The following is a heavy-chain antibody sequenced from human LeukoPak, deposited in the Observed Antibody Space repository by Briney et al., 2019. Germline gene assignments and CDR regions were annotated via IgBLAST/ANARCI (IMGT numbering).Heavy chain of an antibody. CDR1: GFIFRSYW. CDR2: IDERGFKT. D-gene: IGHD1-7*01. CDR3: ARDGITCTRDY. V-gene: IGHV3-7*01. J-gene: IGHJ4*02. Sequence: GGSLRLFCAASGFIFRSYWMVWVRQARGKGLEWVDSIDERGFKTYYAASVTGRFTISKDTAKNSLDLKMNSLRAEDTAVYYCARDGITCTRDYWGQGALVTVSS.